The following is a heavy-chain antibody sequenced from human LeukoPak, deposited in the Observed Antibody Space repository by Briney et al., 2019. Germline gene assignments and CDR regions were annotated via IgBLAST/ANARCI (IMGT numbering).Heavy chain of an antibody. CDR3: AREGYDPYYYYGMDV. D-gene: IGHD1-14*01. Sequence: PGGSLRLSCAASGFTVSSNYMSWVRQAPGKGLEWVSVIYSGGSTYYADSVKSRFTISRDNSKNTLYLQMNSLRAEDTAVYYCAREGYDPYYYYGMDVWGQGTTVTVSS. J-gene: IGHJ6*02. CDR1: GFTVSSNY. CDR2: IYSGGST. V-gene: IGHV3-66*01.